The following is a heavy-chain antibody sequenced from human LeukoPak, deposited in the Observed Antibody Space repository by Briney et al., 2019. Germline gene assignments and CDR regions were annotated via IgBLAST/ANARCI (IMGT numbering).Heavy chain of an antibody. V-gene: IGHV3-43D*04. J-gene: IGHJ6*04. CDR1: GFTFDDYA. D-gene: IGHD6-13*01. Sequence: GGSLRLSCAASGFTFDDYAMHWVRQAPGKGLEWVSLISWDGGSTYYADSVKGRFTISRDNSKNSLYLQMNSLRAEDTALYYCAKDRVAAAVDYYYYYGMGVWGKGTTVTVSS. CDR2: ISWDGGST. CDR3: AKDRVAAAVDYYYYYGMGV.